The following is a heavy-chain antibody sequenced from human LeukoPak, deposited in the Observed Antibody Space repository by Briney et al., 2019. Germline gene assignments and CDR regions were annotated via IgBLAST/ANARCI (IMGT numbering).Heavy chain of an antibody. CDR3: ASPQGRYSSGWSDAFDI. Sequence: GEALQISFKGSGYGFTSYWIGWGRPMPGKGVEWMGIIYSGDCDTRYSPSFQGQVTISADKSINTAYLQWSSLKASDTAMYYCASPQGRYSSGWSDAFDIWGQGTMVTVSS. J-gene: IGHJ3*02. D-gene: IGHD6-19*01. V-gene: IGHV5-51*01. CDR1: GYGFTSYW. CDR2: IYSGDCDT.